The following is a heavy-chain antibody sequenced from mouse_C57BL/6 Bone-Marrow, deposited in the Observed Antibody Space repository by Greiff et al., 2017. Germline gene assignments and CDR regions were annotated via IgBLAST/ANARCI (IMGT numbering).Heavy chain of an antibody. V-gene: IGHV5-12*01. CDR2: ISNGGGST. Sequence: EVKLVESGGGLVQPGGSLKLSCAASGFTFSDYYMYWVRQTPEKRLEWVAYISNGGGSTYYPDTVKGRFTISRDNAKHTLYLQMSRLKSEDTAMYYCVRQDYYGSSYEAMDYWGQGTSVTVSA. D-gene: IGHD1-1*01. J-gene: IGHJ4*01. CDR1: GFTFSDYY. CDR3: VRQDYYGSSYEAMDY.